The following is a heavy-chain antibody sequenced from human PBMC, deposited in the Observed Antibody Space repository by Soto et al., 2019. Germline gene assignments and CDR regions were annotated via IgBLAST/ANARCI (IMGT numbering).Heavy chain of an antibody. J-gene: IGHJ5*02. D-gene: IGHD2-15*01. CDR2: ISWNSGSI. Sequence: GGSLRLSCAASGFTFDDYAMHWVRQAPGKGLEWVSGISWNSGSIGYADSVKGRFTISRDNAKNSLYLQMNSLRAEDTALYYCARAGGDCSGGSCCVNWFDPWGQGTLVTVSS. CDR1: GFTFDDYA. CDR3: ARAGGDCSGGSCCVNWFDP. V-gene: IGHV3-9*01.